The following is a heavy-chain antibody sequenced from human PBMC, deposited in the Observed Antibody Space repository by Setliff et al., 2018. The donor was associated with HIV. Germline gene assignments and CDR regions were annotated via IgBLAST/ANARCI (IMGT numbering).Heavy chain of an antibody. CDR3: AKDGVTDGSGSYFDY. CDR2: SNSDGSST. J-gene: IGHJ4*02. D-gene: IGHD3-10*01. V-gene: IGHV3-74*03. CDR1: GFTFNTYW. Sequence: GGSLRLSCAASGFTFNTYWMHWVRQAPGKGLVWVSHSNSDGSSTTYADSVKGRFTISRDNAKNTLYLQMNSLRAEDTAVYYCAKDGVTDGSGSYFDYWGQGTLVTVSS.